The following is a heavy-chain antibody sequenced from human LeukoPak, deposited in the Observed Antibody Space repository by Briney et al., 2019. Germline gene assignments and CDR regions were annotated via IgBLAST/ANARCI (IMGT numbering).Heavy chain of an antibody. D-gene: IGHD1-26*01. V-gene: IGHV3-23*01. Sequence: GGSLRLSCAASGFTFSSYAMSWVRQAPGKGLEWVSGISGSGGSTYYADSVKGRFTISRDNSKNTLHLQMNSLRAEDTAVYYCARASGSYDYWGQGTLVTVSS. CDR2: ISGSGGST. J-gene: IGHJ4*02. CDR1: GFTFSSYA. CDR3: ARASGSYDY.